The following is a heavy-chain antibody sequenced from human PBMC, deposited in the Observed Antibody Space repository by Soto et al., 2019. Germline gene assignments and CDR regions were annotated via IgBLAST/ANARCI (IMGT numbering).Heavy chain of an antibody. V-gene: IGHV1-3*01. Sequence: ASVKVSCKASGYTFTSYAMHWVRQAPGQRVEWMGWINAGNGNTKYSQKFQGRVTITRDTSASTAYMELSSLRSEDTAVYYCASSPGGDYYDSSGYYSPWFDPWGQGTLVTVSS. J-gene: IGHJ5*02. CDR3: ASSPGGDYYDSSGYYSPWFDP. CDR2: INAGNGNT. D-gene: IGHD3-22*01. CDR1: GYTFTSYA.